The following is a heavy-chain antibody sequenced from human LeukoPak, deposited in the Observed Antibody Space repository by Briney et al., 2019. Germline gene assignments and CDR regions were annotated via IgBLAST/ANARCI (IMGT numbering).Heavy chain of an antibody. J-gene: IGHJ6*02. CDR1: GASISTYY. CDR3: ARDSRSSWRSYSYNYGMDV. V-gene: IGHV4-59*01. CDR2: IYYGGST. Sequence: PSETLSLTCTVSGASISTYYWSWIRQAPGKGLEWIGYIYYGGSTSYNPSLKSRVTISVDTSKNQFSLRLSSVTAADTAVYYCARDSRSSWRSYSYNYGMDVWGQGTTVTVSS. D-gene: IGHD6-13*01.